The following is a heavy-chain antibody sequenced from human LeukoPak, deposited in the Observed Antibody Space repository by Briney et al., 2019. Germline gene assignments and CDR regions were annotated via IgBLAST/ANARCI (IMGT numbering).Heavy chain of an antibody. D-gene: IGHD3-3*01. Sequence: SVKVSCKASGGTFSSYAISWVRQAPGQGLEWMGRIIHIFGTANYAQKFQGRVTITTDESTSTAYMELSSLRSEDTAVYYCAREGGTIFGVVISYYYYYMDVWGKGTTVTVSS. CDR3: AREGGTIFGVVISYYYYYMDV. CDR1: GGTFSSYA. V-gene: IGHV1-69*05. CDR2: IIHIFGTA. J-gene: IGHJ6*03.